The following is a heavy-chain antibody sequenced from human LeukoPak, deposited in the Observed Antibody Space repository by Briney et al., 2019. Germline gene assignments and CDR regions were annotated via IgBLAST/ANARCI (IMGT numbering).Heavy chain of an antibody. CDR1: GFTFSSYE. CDR2: ISSSGSTI. V-gene: IGHV3-48*03. D-gene: IGHD6-6*01. CDR3: ARAMYTTSSGYDY. Sequence: PGGSLRLSCAASGFTFSSYEMTWVRQAPGKGLEWVSYISSSGSTIYYADSVKGRFTISRDNAKNSLYLQLNSLRAEDTAVYYCARAMYTTSSGYDYWGQGTLVTVSP. J-gene: IGHJ4*02.